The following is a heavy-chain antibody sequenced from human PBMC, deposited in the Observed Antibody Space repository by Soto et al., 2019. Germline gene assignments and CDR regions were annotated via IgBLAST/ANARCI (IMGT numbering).Heavy chain of an antibody. CDR1: GGSISSSNW. CDR2: IYHSGST. D-gene: IGHD3-10*01. V-gene: IGHV4-4*02. Sequence: QVQRQESGPGLVKPSGTLSLTCAVSGGSISSSNWWSWVRQPPGKGLEWLGEIYHSGSTNYKPSLKSRVTISVDKSKTQFSLKLSSVTAADTAVYYCARQGYYGSGTGDYWGQGTLVTVSS. CDR3: ARQGYYGSGTGDY. J-gene: IGHJ4*02.